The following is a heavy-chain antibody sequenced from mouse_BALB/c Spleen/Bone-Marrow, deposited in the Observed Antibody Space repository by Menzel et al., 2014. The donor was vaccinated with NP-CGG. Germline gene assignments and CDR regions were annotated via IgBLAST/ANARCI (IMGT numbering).Heavy chain of an antibody. V-gene: IGHV1S135*01. CDR3: IRLSTTAVPDY. Sequence: VQLQQSGPELVKPGASVKVSCKASGYALTNYNMYWVKQSHGKSLEWIGYNDPYSGGTNYNQKFKGKATLTVDKSSSAAYMHLNGLTSDDSAVCYCIRLSTTAVPDYWGPGTTLTVSS. CDR2: NDPYSGGT. D-gene: IGHD1-1*01. CDR1: GYALTNYN. J-gene: IGHJ2*01.